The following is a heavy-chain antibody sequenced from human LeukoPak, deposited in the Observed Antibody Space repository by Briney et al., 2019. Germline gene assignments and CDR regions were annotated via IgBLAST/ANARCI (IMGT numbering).Heavy chain of an antibody. CDR1: GYTFTGYY. V-gene: IGHV1-2*02. CDR2: INPNSGGT. CDR3: ASSAIDYYGSGSHFDY. Sequence: ASVKVSCKASGYTFTGYYMHWVRQAPGQGLEWMGWINPNSGGTNYAQKFQGRVTMTRDTSISTAYMELSRLRSDDTAVYYCASSAIDYYGSGSHFDYWGQGTLVTVSS. J-gene: IGHJ4*02. D-gene: IGHD3-10*01.